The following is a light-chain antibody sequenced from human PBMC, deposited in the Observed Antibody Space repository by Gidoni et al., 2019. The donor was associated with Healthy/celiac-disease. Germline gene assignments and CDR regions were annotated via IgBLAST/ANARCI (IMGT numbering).Light chain of an antibody. CDR1: QSISSY. V-gene: IGKV1-39*01. CDR2: AAS. Sequence: DIQMTQSPSSLSASVGDRVTITCRASQSISSYLNWYQQKPGKAPKPLIYAASSLQSGVPSRFSGSGSGTDFTLTISSLQPEDFATYYCQQSYSTPVTFXXXTKVEIK. J-gene: IGKJ1*01. CDR3: QQSYSTPVT.